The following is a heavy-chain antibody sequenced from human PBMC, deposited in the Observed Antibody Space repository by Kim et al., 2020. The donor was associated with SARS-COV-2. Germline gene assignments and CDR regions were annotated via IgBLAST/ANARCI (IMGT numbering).Heavy chain of an antibody. CDR3: ARAPEYNWFDP. J-gene: IGHJ5*02. V-gene: IGHV1-69*01. CDR2: A. Sequence: ANYEQKFQGRVTITADESTSTAYMELSSLRSEDTAVYYCARAPEYNWFDPWGQGTLVTVSS.